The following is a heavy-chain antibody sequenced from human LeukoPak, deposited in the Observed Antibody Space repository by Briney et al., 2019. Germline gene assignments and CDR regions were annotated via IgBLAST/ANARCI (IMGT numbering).Heavy chain of an antibody. V-gene: IGHV1-24*01. D-gene: IGHD6-19*01. CDR2: FDPEDGET. CDR3: ATDAGSGWYEYYFDY. J-gene: IGHJ4*02. CDR1: GYTLTELS. Sequence: EASVKVSCKVSGYTLTELSMHWVRQAPGKALEWMGGFDPEDGETIYAQKFQGRVTMTEDTSTDTAYMELSSLRSEDTAVYYCATDAGSGWYEYYFDYWGQGTLVTVSS.